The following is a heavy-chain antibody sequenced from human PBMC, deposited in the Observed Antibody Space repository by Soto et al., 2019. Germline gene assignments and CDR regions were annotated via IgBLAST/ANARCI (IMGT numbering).Heavy chain of an antibody. CDR1: GGSISSYY. Sequence: QVQLQESGPGLVKPSETLSLTCTVSGGSISSYYWSWIRQPPGKGLEWIGYIYYSGSTNYNPSLKSRVTISVDTSKNQFSLKLSSVTAADTAVYYCARHYYGSGSYFAYYFDYWGQGTLVTVSS. J-gene: IGHJ4*02. D-gene: IGHD3-10*01. CDR3: ARHYYGSGSYFAYYFDY. V-gene: IGHV4-59*08. CDR2: IYYSGST.